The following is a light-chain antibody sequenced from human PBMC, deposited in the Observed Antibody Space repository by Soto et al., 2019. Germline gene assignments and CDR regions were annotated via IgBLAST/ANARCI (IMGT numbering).Light chain of an antibody. J-gene: IGLJ2*01. V-gene: IGLV2-14*03. CDR1: SGDIGSYNR. Sequence: QSALTQPASVSGSPGQSITISCTGTSGDIGSYNRVSWYQQHPGKAPKLLIYGNDNRPSGVPNRFSGSKSGTSASLAITGLQAGDEADYYCQSYDTSLSAVVFGGGTKLTVL. CDR3: QSYDTSLSAVV. CDR2: GND.